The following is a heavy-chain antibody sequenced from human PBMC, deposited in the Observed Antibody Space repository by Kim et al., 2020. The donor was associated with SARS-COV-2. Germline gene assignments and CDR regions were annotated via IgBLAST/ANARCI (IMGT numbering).Heavy chain of an antibody. J-gene: IGHJ4*02. Sequence: NYTPTLKSRVTISTDTSQNQVSQKLTSVTAADTAVYYCGREAGSGWHHVDHWGQGTLVTVSS. CDR3: GREAGSGWHHVDH. V-gene: IGHV4-4*08. D-gene: IGHD6-19*01.